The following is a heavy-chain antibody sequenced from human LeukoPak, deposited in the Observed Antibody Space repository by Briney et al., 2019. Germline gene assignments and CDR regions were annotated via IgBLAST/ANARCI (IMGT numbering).Heavy chain of an antibody. J-gene: IGHJ6*04. CDR2: INWNGGST. V-gene: IGHV3-20*04. D-gene: IGHD3-10*02. Sequence: GGSLRLSCAASGFTFDDYGMSWVRQAPGKGLEWVPGINWNGGSTGYADSVKGRFTISRDNAKNSLYLQMNSLRAEDTAVYYCAELGITMIGGVWGKGTTVTISS. CDR3: AELGITMIGGV. CDR1: GFTFDDYG.